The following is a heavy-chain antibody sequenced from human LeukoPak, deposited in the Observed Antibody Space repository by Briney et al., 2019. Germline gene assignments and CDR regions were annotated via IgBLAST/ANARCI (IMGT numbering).Heavy chain of an antibody. Sequence: GESLKISCKGSGYSFTSYWIGWVRQMPGKGLEWMGIIYPGDSDTRYSPSFQGRVTISADKSISTAYLQWSSLKASDTAMYYCARHATYYYDSSGYYHGAFDIWGQGTMVTVSS. D-gene: IGHD3-22*01. CDR2: IYPGDSDT. CDR3: ARHATYYYDSSGYYHGAFDI. V-gene: IGHV5-51*01. J-gene: IGHJ3*02. CDR1: GYSFTSYW.